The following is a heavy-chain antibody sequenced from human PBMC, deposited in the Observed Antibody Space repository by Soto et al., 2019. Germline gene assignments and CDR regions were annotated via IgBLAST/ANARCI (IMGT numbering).Heavy chain of an antibody. J-gene: IGHJ6*02. D-gene: IGHD3-16*02. CDR2: ISAYNGNT. V-gene: IGHV1-18*01. CDR3: ARDPIMITFGGVIADYYYYGMDV. Sequence: QVQLVQSGAEVKKPGASVKVSCKASGYTFTSYGISWVRQAPGQGLEWMGWISAYNGNTNYAQKLQGRVTMTTDTTTSTAYMELRSLRSDDTAVYYCARDPIMITFGGVIADYYYYGMDVWGQGTTVTVSS. CDR1: GYTFTSYG.